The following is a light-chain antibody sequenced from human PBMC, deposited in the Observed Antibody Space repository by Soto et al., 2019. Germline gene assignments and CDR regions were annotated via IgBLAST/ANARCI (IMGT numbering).Light chain of an antibody. V-gene: IGKV3-20*01. CDR3: QQYGSSPKT. CDR1: QSVRSSF. J-gene: IGKJ1*01. CDR2: DAS. Sequence: EIVLTQSPGTLYLSPGERATLSCRASQSVRSSFLAWYQQKPGQAPRLLIYDASSRATGIPDRFSGSESGTDFTLTISRLEPEDFAVYYCQQYGSSPKTFGQGTKVEIK.